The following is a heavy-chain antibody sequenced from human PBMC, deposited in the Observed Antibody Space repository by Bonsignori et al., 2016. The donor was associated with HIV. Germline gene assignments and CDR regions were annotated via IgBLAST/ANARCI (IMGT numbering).Heavy chain of an antibody. CDR2: IPYDGSNK. V-gene: IGHV3-30*02. J-gene: IGHJ4*02. Sequence: GGSLRLSCATSGFTFSSYGMHWVRQAPGKGLEWVAFIPYDGSNKYYADSVKGRFTISRDNSKNTLYLQMNSLRAEDTAVYYCANTEGDSGSYYHGYWGQGTLVTVSS. CDR1: GFTFSSYG. D-gene: IGHD1-26*01. CDR3: ANTEGDSGSYYHGY.